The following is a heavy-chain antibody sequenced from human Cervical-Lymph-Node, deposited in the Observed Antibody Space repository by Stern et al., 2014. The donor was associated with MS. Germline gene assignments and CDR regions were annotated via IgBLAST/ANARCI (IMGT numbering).Heavy chain of an antibody. Sequence: QLQLQESAPGLVKPSGTLSLTCTISGGSMKSRSYYWVWIRQPPGKGLEWIGSVYYDGSTYYTPPLASRSPIPEDQSKNQFSLHLISATAADTAVYYCARSQDIVVVSAATVEGYYYFGMDVWGQGTTVTVSS. CDR1: GGSMKSRSYY. CDR3: ARSQDIVVVSAATVEGYYYFGMDV. J-gene: IGHJ6*02. CDR2: VYYDGST. D-gene: IGHD2-2*01. V-gene: IGHV4-39*01.